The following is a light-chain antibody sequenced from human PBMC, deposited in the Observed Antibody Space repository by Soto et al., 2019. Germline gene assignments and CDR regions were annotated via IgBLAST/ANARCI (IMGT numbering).Light chain of an antibody. CDR3: QVWDSSSDHP. CDR1: NIGSKS. Sequence: SYELTQPPSVSVAPGQTARITCGGSNIGSKSVHWYQQKPGQAPVLVVYDDSDRPSGIPERFSGSNSGNTATLTISRVEAGDEADYYCQVWDSSSDHPFGGGTKVTVL. V-gene: IGLV3-21*02. J-gene: IGLJ2*01. CDR2: DDS.